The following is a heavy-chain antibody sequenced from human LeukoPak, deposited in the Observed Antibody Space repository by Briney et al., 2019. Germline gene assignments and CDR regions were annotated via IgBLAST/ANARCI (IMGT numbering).Heavy chain of an antibody. CDR3: ARGGCSSTSCSIDP. V-gene: IGHV4-61*02. Sequence: SQTLSLXCTVSGGSISSGSYYWSWIRQPAGKGLEWIGRIYTSGITNYNPSLKSRVTISVDTSKNQFSLKLSSVTAADTAVYYCARGGCSSTSCSIDPWGQGTLVTVSS. J-gene: IGHJ5*02. D-gene: IGHD2-2*01. CDR2: IYTSGIT. CDR1: GGSISSGSYY.